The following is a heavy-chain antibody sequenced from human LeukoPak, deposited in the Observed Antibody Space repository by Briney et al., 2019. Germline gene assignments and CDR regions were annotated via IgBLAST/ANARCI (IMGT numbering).Heavy chain of an antibody. CDR2: IYSGGST. D-gene: IGHD6-13*01. CDR3: ANGYSSTWYNY. Sequence: GGSLRLSCAASGFTVSSNYMSWVRQAPGKGLEWVSVIYSGGSTYYADSVKGRFTISRDNSKNTLYLQMNSLRAEDMAVYYCANGYSSTWYNYWGQGTLVTVSS. CDR1: GFTVSSNY. V-gene: IGHV3-53*01. J-gene: IGHJ4*02.